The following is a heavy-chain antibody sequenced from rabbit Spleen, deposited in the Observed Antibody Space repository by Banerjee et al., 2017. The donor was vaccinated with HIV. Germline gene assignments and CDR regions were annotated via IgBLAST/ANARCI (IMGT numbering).Heavy chain of an antibody. J-gene: IGHJ3*01. V-gene: IGHV1S7*01. CDR1: GIDFTNYY. Sequence: QLTETGGGLVQPGGSLTLSCKASGIDFTNYYITWVRQAPGKGLEWIGIIYVARGTTDYASWVNGRFTISSDNAQSTVDLKMTSLTAADTATYFCARAIVPWLGLTRLDLWGPGTLVTVS. CDR2: IYVARGTT. CDR3: ARAIVPWLGLTRLDL. D-gene: IGHD4-1*01.